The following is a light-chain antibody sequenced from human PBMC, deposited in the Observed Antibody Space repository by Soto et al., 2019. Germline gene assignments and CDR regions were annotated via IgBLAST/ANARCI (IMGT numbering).Light chain of an antibody. CDR3: QQYGSSPRT. CDR1: QSVSSSY. CDR2: GAS. J-gene: IGKJ1*01. Sequence: IVLTQSPGTLSLSPWERATLSCRASQSVSSSYLAWYQQKPGQAPRLLIYGASKRATGIPDRFSGSGSGTGFTLTISRLEPEDFAVYYCQQYGSSPRTFGQGTKVDIK. V-gene: IGKV3-20*01.